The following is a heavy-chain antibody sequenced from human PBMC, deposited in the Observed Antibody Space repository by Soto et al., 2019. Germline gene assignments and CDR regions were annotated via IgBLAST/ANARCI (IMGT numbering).Heavy chain of an antibody. CDR3: RRGYDSGGDY. J-gene: IGHJ4*02. D-gene: IGHD5-12*01. CDR1: GFTFGTYW. CDR2: IRRDGSDK. V-gene: IGHV3-7*01. Sequence: WGSLRLSCSASGFTFGTYWMTWVRQAPGKALEWVANIRRDGSDKYYGDTMKGRFTISRDNAQNSLYLQMNSLRAEDTAVYYCRRGYDSGGDYWGQG.